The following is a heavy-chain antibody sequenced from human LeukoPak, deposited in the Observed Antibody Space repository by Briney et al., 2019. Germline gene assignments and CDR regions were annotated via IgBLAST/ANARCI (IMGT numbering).Heavy chain of an antibody. J-gene: IGHJ4*02. CDR3: ARQGPGATGSLPF. CDR2: INPNSGGT. D-gene: IGHD1-26*01. V-gene: IGHV1-2*02. CDR1: GYTFTSYG. Sequence: GASVKVSCKASGYTFTSYGISWVRQAPGQGLEWMGWINPNSGGTNYAQKFQGRVTMTRDTSISTAYMELSRLRSDDTAVYYCARQGPGATGSLPFWGQGTLVTVSS.